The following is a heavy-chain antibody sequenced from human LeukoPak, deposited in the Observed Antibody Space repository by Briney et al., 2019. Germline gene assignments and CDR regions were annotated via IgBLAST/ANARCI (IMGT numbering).Heavy chain of an antibody. J-gene: IGHJ5*02. V-gene: IGHV4-61*01. Sequence: SETLSLTCTVSGGSISSGSYYWSWIRQPPGKGLEWIGYIYYSGSTNYNPSLKSRVTISVDTSKNQFSLKLSSVTAADTAVYYCARVRSPPPWWFDPWGQGTLVTVSS. CDR3: ARVRSPPPWWFDP. CDR1: GGSISSGSYY. CDR2: IYYSGST.